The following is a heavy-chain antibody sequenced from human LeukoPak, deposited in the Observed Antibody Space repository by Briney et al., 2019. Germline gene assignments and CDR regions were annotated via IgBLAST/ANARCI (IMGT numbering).Heavy chain of an antibody. V-gene: IGHV3-74*01. CDR1: GFTFSRYW. CDR2: INSDGSTT. J-gene: IGHJ3*02. D-gene: IGHD5-24*01. CDR3: AREMATTNARAFDI. Sequence: PGGSLRLSCAASGFTFSRYWMHWVRQAPGKGLVCVSCINSDGSTTIYADSVKGRFTISRDNAKNTLYLQMNSLRAEDTAVYYCAREMATTNARAFDIWGQGTMVTVSS.